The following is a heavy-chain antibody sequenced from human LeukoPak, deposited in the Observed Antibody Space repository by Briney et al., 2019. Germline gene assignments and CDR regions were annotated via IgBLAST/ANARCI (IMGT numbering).Heavy chain of an antibody. Sequence: ASVKVSCKVSGGTSSRSTINWVRQAPGQGLEWMGRIIPIFGTTSYAQKFQGRVTISADESTNTTYMELSSLRSEDTAVYYCARARSYDIVTGQPHNWFDPWGQGTLVTVSS. CDR1: GGTSSRST. CDR3: ARARSYDIVTGQPHNWFDP. CDR2: IIPIFGTT. J-gene: IGHJ5*02. V-gene: IGHV1-69*13. D-gene: IGHD3-9*01.